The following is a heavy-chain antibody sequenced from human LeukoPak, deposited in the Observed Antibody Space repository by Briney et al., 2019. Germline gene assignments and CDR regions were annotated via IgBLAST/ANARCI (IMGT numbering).Heavy chain of an antibody. CDR3: AKTRWFGSYGWFDP. Sequence: GGSLRLSCAASGFTFSSYEMNWVRQAPGKGLEWVSYISSSGSTIYYADSVKGRFTISRDNAKNSLYLQMNSLRAEDTAVYYCAKTRWFGSYGWFDPWGQGTLVTVCS. D-gene: IGHD3-10*01. CDR2: ISSSGSTI. V-gene: IGHV3-48*03. J-gene: IGHJ5*02. CDR1: GFTFSSYE.